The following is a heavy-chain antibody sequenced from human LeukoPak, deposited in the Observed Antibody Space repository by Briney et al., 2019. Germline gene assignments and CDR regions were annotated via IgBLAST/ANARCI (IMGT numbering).Heavy chain of an antibody. D-gene: IGHD2-21*01. J-gene: IGHJ4*02. CDR3: ARDPNSAL. V-gene: IGHV4-4*07. CDR2: LYTSGST. Sequence: SETLSLTCTVSGGSISSSYWSWIRQPAGKGLEWIGRLYTSGSTKYNYNPSLKSPVTISVDTSKNQFSLNLTSVTAADTAVYYCARDPNSALWGQGTLVTVSS. CDR1: GGSISSSY.